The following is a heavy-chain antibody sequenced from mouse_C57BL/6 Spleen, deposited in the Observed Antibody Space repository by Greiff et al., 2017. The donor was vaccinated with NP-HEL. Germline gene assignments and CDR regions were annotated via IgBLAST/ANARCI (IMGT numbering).Heavy chain of an antibody. D-gene: IGHD2-2*01. CDR2: ISDGGSYT. J-gene: IGHJ4*01. Sequence: EVMLVESGGGLVKPGGSLKLSCAASGFTFSSYAMSWVRQTPEKRLEWVATISDGGSYTYYPDNVKGRFTISRDNTKNNLYLQMSHLKSEDTAMYYCARDGYTSGYYAMDDWGQGTSVTVSS. V-gene: IGHV5-4*01. CDR1: GFTFSSYA. CDR3: ARDGYTSGYYAMDD.